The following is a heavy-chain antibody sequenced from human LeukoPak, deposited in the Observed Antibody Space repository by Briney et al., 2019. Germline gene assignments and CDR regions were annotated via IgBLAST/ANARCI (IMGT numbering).Heavy chain of an antibody. Sequence: HPGGSLRLSCLTSGSTLSTNAMSWVRQAPGKGLEWISGISGSGASTYYADSVKGRFTISRDESRNTLYLQMNSLRGDATAVYYCAKDVGKWESLHFFDYWGQGTLVTVSS. J-gene: IGHJ4*02. CDR2: ISGSGAST. D-gene: IGHD1-26*01. CDR3: AKDVGKWESLHFFDY. CDR1: GSTLSTNA. V-gene: IGHV3-23*01.